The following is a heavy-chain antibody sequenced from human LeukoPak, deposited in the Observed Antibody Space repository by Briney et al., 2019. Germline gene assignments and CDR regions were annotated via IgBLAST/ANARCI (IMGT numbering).Heavy chain of an antibody. V-gene: IGHV3-33*06. J-gene: IGHJ5*01. CDR1: GFTFSDYG. CDR2: IWYDGTNK. Sequence: GGSLKLSCAASGFTFSDYGIHWVRQAPGKGLEWVAVIWYDGTNKYYGDSVKGRFTISRDNSKNTLYLQMNSLRAEDTAVYYCAKDRGSYSTTADSWGQGTLVTVSS. CDR3: AKDRGSYSTTADS. D-gene: IGHD1-26*01.